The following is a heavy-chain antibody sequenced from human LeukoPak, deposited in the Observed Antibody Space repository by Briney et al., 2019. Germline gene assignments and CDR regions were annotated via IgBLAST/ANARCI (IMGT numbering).Heavy chain of an antibody. V-gene: IGHV3-23*01. J-gene: IGHJ4*02. CDR2: ILDSGGST. D-gene: IGHD3-9*01. CDR3: AKWGDYDVLTGYYVPDY. CDR1: GFTFSNYA. Sequence: GGSLRLSCAASGFTFSNYAMSWVRQAPGKGLEWVSAILDSGGSTYYADSVKGRFTVSRDNSKSTLYLQMNSLRAEDTALYYCAKWGDYDVLTGYYVPDYWGQGTLVTVSS.